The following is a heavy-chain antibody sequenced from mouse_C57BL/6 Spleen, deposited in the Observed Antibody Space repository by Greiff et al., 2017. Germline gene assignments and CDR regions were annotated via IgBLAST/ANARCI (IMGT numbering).Heavy chain of an antibody. CDR2: IDPGDGDT. D-gene: IGHD2-1*01. CDR1: GYAFRSSW. J-gene: IGHJ4*01. V-gene: IGHV1-82*01. CDR3: AKESTYGNYDYAMDY. Sequence: QVQLQQSGPELVKPGASVKISCKASGYAFRSSWMNWVKQRPGKGLEWIGRIDPGDGDTNYNGKFKGKATLTADKSSSTAYMQLSSLTSEDSAVYFCAKESTYGNYDYAMDYWGQGTSVTVSS.